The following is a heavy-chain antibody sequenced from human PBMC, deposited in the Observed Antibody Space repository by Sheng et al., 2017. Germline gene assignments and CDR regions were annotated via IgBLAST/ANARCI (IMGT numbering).Heavy chain of an antibody. CDR2: IYPIGTT. CDR1: GFTVSSTY. J-gene: IGHJ3*01. CDR3: ARVSGTYLAFDL. V-gene: IGHV3-53*01. Sequence: EVQVVESGGGLIQPGGSLRLSCAASGFTVSSTYMAWVRQAPGKGLDWVSVIYPIGTTYYADSVKGRFTISRDNSKNTLFLQMNSLRAEDTAVYYCARVSGTYLAFDLWGQGTMVTVSS. D-gene: IGHD1-26*01.